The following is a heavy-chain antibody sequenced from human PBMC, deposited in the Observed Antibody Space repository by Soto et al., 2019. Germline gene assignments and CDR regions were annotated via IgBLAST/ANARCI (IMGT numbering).Heavy chain of an antibody. V-gene: IGHV1-2*02. D-gene: IGHD3-10*01. CDR1: GYTFTAYY. CDR3: GRKMMDYYGPGSGNGHGF. Sequence: QVQLVQSGAEVKEPGDSVRVSCEASGYTFTAYYIHWVRQAPGQGLEWMGWINTKFGDTTYAQDFQGRVFMTRDMSISSVYIKLSRMTSDDTAINYCGRKMMDYYGPGSGNGHGFWGQGTTVTVFS. J-gene: IGHJ6*02. CDR2: INTKFGDT.